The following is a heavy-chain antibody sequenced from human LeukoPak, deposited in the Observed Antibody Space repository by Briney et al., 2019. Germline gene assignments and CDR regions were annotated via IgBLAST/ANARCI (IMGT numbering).Heavy chain of an antibody. D-gene: IGHD3-22*01. J-gene: IGHJ4*02. Sequence: SETLSLTCAVSGGSISSSNWWTWVRQPPRKGLEWIGEIYHAGNTNYNLSLKSRVTISVNKSKNQFSLKLTSVTAADTAVYYRATEAYYDSSGPHFDYWGQGTLVTVSS. V-gene: IGHV4-4*02. CDR3: ATEAYYDSSGPHFDY. CDR2: IYHAGNT. CDR1: GGSISSSNW.